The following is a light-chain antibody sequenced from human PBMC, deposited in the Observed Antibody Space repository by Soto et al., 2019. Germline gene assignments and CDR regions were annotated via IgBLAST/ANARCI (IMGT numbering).Light chain of an antibody. Sequence: QSALTQPRSVSGSPGQSGTISCTGTSSDGGGYKYVSWYQQHPGKAPKLMIYDVSKQPSGVPDRFSGSKSGNTASLTISGLQAEDEADYYCCSYAGSYVVFGGGTKLTVL. J-gene: IGLJ2*01. CDR1: SSDGGGYKY. CDR2: DVS. CDR3: CSYAGSYVV. V-gene: IGLV2-11*01.